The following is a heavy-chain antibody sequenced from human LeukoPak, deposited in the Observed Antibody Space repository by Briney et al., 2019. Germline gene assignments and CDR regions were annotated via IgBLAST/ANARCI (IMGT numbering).Heavy chain of an antibody. CDR1: GGSISSYY. CDR2: IYYSGST. CDR3: ARGVTVAGRLGFDY. V-gene: IGHV4-59*01. J-gene: IGHJ4*02. Sequence: SSETLSLTCTVPGGSISSYYWSWIRQPPGKGLEWIGYIYYSGSTNYNPSLKSRVTISVDTSKNQFSLKLSSVTAADTAVYYCARGVTVAGRLGFDYWGQGTLVTVSS. D-gene: IGHD6-19*01.